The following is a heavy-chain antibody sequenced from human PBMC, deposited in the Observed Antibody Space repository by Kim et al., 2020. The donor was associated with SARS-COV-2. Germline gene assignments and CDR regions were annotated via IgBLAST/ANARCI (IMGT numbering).Heavy chain of an antibody. Sequence: LETLSLTCTVSVGSVSSGSYYWSWIRQPPGKGLEWIGCIYYSGSTNYNPSLKSRVTISVDTSKNQFSLKLSSVTAADTAVYYCAREENITDGMDVWGQGTTVTVSS. V-gene: IGHV4-61*01. CDR1: VGSVSSGSYY. CDR2: IYYSGST. J-gene: IGHJ6*02. CDR3: AREENITDGMDV.